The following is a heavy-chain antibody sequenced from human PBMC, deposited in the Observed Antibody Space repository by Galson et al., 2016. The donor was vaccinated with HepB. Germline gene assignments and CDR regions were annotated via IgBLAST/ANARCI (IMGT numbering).Heavy chain of an antibody. CDR2: INHSGST. J-gene: IGHJ6*02. V-gene: IGHV4-34*01. CDR3: ARGVLTFNYGMDV. Sequence: ETLSLTCAVHGGSFYSYYWDWIRQSPGKGLEWIGEINHSGSTNYNPSLGSRVTISTDTSKNQFSLKVSSVTAADAAVYYCARGVLTFNYGMDVWGQGTTVTVSS. D-gene: IGHD5-24*01. CDR1: GGSFYSYY.